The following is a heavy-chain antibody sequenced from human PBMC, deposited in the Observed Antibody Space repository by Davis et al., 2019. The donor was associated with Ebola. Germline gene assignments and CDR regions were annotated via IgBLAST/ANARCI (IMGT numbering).Heavy chain of an antibody. CDR1: GYTFTNYY. V-gene: IGHV1-46*03. Sequence: ASVKVSCKASGYTFTNYYMHWVRQAPGQGLKWMGLINPGGGGTSYAQKFQGRVTMTRETSTSTVYMELSSLRSEDTAVYYCARTRDCGGDCYYFDSWGQGTLVTVSS. CDR3: ARTRDCGGDCYYFDS. D-gene: IGHD2-21*02. CDR2: INPGGGGT. J-gene: IGHJ4*02.